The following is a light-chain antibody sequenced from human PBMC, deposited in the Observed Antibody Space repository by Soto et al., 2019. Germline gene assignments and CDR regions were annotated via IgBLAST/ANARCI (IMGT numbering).Light chain of an antibody. Sequence: EIVLTQAPGTLSLSPGERATLSCRASQSVNSDHFAWYHQKPGQAPKLLIYGASARATGIPDRFSGSGSGTDFTLTINRLEPEDFAVYYCQQYEWSPYTFGQGTKLEIK. CDR2: GAS. CDR1: QSVNSDH. V-gene: IGKV3-20*01. CDR3: QQYEWSPYT. J-gene: IGKJ2*01.